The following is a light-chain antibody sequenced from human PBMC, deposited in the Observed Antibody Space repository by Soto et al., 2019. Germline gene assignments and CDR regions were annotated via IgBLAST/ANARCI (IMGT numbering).Light chain of an antibody. CDR3: QQYGSSTGWT. CDR2: GAS. CDR1: QSVSSSY. Sequence: EIVLTQSPGTLSLSPGERATLSCRASQSVSSSYLAWYQQKPGQAPRLLIYGASSRATGIPDRFSGSGSGTDFTLPISRLEPEDFAVYYCQQYGSSTGWTFGQGTKVEIK. J-gene: IGKJ1*01. V-gene: IGKV3-20*01.